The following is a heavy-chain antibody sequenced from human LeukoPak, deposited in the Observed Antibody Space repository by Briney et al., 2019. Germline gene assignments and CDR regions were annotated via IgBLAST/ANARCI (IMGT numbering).Heavy chain of an antibody. J-gene: IGHJ4*02. D-gene: IGHD2-8*01. CDR1: GFTFSSYA. CDR3: AKDTSIGKYCTNGVCSPFDY. V-gene: IGHV3-23*01. Sequence: GGSLTLSCAGSGFTFSSYAMSWVRQAPGQGLEWVSVISDSGDYTSYADSVRGRFTISRDNSRNTLYLQMISLRPEDTTVYYCAKDTSIGKYCTNGVCSPFDYWGQGTLVTVSS. CDR2: ISDSGDYT.